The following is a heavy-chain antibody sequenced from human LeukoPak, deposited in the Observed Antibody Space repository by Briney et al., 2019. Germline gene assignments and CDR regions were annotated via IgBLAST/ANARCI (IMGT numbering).Heavy chain of an antibody. CDR1: GDSVSSNSAA. Sequence: SQTLSLTCAISGDSVSSNSAARNWIRQSPSRGLEWLGRTYYRSKWYNDYAVSVKSRITINPDTSKNQFSLQLNSVTPEDTAVYYCARVYGEGIVYYYYYMDVWGKGTTVTVSS. CDR2: TYYRSKWYN. V-gene: IGHV6-1*01. CDR3: ARVYGEGIVYYYYYMDV. D-gene: IGHD4-17*01. J-gene: IGHJ6*03.